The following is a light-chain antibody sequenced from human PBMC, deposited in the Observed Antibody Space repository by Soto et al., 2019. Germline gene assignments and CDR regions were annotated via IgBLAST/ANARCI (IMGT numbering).Light chain of an antibody. J-gene: IGKJ1*01. Sequence: EIVLTQSPGTLSLSPGERATLSCRASQSVSNNYLACYQQKPGQAPRLLISGESNRATGIPDRISGSGSGTDFTLIISRLEPEDFAVYYCQQYGSSGTFGQGTKVDI. CDR2: GES. V-gene: IGKV3-20*01. CDR1: QSVSNNY. CDR3: QQYGSSGT.